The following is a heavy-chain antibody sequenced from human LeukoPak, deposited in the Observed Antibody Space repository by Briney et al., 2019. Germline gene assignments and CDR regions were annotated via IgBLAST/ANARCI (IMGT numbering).Heavy chain of an antibody. Sequence: PSETLSLTCTVSGGSISSGGYYWSWIRQHPGKGLEWIEYIYYSGSTYYNPSLKSRVTISVDRSKNQFSLKLSSVTAADTAVYYCARGRTFYGSGTGYFDYWGQGTLVTVSS. V-gene: IGHV4-31*03. CDR1: GGSISSGGYY. CDR2: IYYSGST. J-gene: IGHJ4*02. CDR3: ARGRTFYGSGTGYFDY. D-gene: IGHD3-10*01.